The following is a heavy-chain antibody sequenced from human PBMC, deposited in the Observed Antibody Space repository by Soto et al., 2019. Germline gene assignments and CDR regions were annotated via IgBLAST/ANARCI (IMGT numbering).Heavy chain of an antibody. CDR2: ISAYNGNT. D-gene: IGHD2-2*01. Sequence: ASVKVSCKASGYTFTSYGISWVRQAPGQGLEWMGWISAYNGNTNYAQKLQGRVTMTTDTSTSTAYMELRSLRSDDTAVYYCARDPPRCSSTSCYGNFDYWGQGTLVTVSS. V-gene: IGHV1-18*01. CDR1: GYTFTSYG. CDR3: ARDPPRCSSTSCYGNFDY. J-gene: IGHJ4*02.